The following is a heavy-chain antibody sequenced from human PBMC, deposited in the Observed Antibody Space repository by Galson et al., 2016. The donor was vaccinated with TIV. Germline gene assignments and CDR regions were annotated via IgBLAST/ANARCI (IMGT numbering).Heavy chain of an antibody. CDR1: GDSVSSNSAA. Sequence: CAISGDSVSSNSAAWNWIRQSPSRGLEWLGRTYCRSRCYYDYAVSVKSRITIESDTSKNQFSLQLNSVTSEDTAVYYCARAAGRNGATCHATFKSFSFWGQGPKVTVSS. CDR3: ARAAGRNGATCHATFKSFSF. V-gene: IGHV6-1*01. D-gene: IGHD3-10*01. J-gene: IGHJ3*01. CDR2: TYCRSRCYY.